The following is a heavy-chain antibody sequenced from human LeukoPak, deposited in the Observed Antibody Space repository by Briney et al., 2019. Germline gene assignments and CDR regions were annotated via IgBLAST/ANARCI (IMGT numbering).Heavy chain of an antibody. D-gene: IGHD2-2*01. CDR1: GYSFTSYW. CDR2: IYPGDSDT. V-gene: IGHV5-51*01. Sequence: GESLKISCKGSGYSFTSYWIGWVRQMPGKGLEWMGIIYPGDSDTRYSPSFQGQVTISADKSISTAYLQWSSLKASDPAMYYCARSGPVVPANYYYGMDVWGQGTTVTVSS. CDR3: ARSGPVVPANYYYGMDV. J-gene: IGHJ6*02.